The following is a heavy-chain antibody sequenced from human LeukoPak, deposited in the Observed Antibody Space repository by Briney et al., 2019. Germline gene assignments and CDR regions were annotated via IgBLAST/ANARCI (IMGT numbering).Heavy chain of an antibody. Sequence: PGGSLRLSCAASGFTFSNYGMHWVRQAPGKGLEWVAFIRYDGSHENYADSVKGRLTIPRDNSKNTLYLQMNSLRVEDTAVYYCAKVGLWFGELGGTFDYWGQGTPVTVSS. D-gene: IGHD3-10*01. V-gene: IGHV3-30*02. CDR1: GFTFSNYG. J-gene: IGHJ4*02. CDR3: AKVGLWFGELGGTFDY. CDR2: IRYDGSHE.